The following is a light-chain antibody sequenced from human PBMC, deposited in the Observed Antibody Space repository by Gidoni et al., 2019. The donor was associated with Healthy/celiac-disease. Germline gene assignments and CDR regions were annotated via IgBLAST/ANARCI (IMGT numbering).Light chain of an antibody. CDR2: DTS. CDR3: LLSYSGARHVV. Sequence: QAVVTQELSLTVSPGGTVTLTCGSSTGAVTSGHYPYWFQQKPGQAPRTLIYDTSNKHSWTPARFSGSLLGGKAALTLSGAQPEDEAEYYCLLSYSGARHVVFGGGTKLTVL. V-gene: IGLV7-46*01. CDR1: TGAVTSGHY. J-gene: IGLJ2*01.